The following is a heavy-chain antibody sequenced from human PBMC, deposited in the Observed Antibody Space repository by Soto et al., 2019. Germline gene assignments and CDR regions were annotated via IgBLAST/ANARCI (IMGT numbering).Heavy chain of an antibody. CDR2: ISGSGIST. J-gene: IGHJ2*01. CDR1: GFTFRSYA. Sequence: DVQLLESGGGLVQPGGSLRLSCAASGFTFRSYAMSWVRQAPGKGLEWVSGISGSGISTHYADSVKGRFTVSRDNSKNTLYLQMNSLRAEDTAVSNCAKEPVGPDWYFDLWGRGTLVNVSS. V-gene: IGHV3-23*01. CDR3: AKEPVGPDWYFDL.